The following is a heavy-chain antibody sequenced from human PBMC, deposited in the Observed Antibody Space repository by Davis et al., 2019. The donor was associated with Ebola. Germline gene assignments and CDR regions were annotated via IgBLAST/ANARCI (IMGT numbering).Heavy chain of an antibody. Sequence: SETLSLTCAVSGASVSSGGYSWIWIRQPPGKGLAWIGYYYYTGSTYYSPSLRSRVTISVDTSKNLFSLKLTSVTAADTAVYYCARGDSYYDPSGYYAGPEAPDHWGQGTLVSVSS. CDR2: YYYTGST. CDR1: GASVSSGGYS. CDR3: ARGDSYYDPSGYYAGPEAPDH. V-gene: IGHV4-30-4*07. J-gene: IGHJ4*02. D-gene: IGHD3-22*01.